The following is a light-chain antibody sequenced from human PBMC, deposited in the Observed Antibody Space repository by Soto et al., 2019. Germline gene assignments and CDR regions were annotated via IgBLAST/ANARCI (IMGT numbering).Light chain of an antibody. CDR2: GVS. V-gene: IGKV3-20*01. J-gene: IGKJ1*01. CDR3: QQYAGSPT. CDR1: QSVSSTY. Sequence: EIVLTQSPGTLSLSPGERATLSCRASQSVSSTYLAWYQQKPGQAPRLLIYGVSSRATDIPDRFSGSGSGTDFTLTISRLEPEDFAVYYCQQYAGSPTFGQGTQVDIK.